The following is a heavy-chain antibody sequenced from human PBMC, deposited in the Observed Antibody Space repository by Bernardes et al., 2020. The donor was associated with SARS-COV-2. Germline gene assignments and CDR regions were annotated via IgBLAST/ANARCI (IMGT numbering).Heavy chain of an antibody. CDR3: ARDPVLLWFAFDY. Sequence: GGSLRLSCAASGFTYSSCAMHWVRQAPGKGLEWVAVISYDGSNKYYADSVKGRFTISRDNSKNTLYLQMNSLRAEDTAVYYCARDPVLLWFAFDYWCQGTLVTVSS. J-gene: IGHJ4*02. D-gene: IGHD3-10*01. CDR2: ISYDGSNK. V-gene: IGHV3-30*01. CDR1: GFTYSSCA.